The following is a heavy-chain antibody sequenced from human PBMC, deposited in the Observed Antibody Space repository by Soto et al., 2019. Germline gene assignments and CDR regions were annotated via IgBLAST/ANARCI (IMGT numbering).Heavy chain of an antibody. CDR2: ISDDGSTA. CDR1: GFTFSAYW. V-gene: IGHV3-74*01. CDR3: ARGPRVSSTGTGAH. Sequence: GGSLRLSCAVSGFTFSAYWMHWVRQVPGKGLNWVSRISDDGSTATYADSVKGRFVISRDNAKNSLYLEMNTLRVDDSGLYYCARGPRVSSTGTGAHWGRGTLVTVSS. J-gene: IGHJ4*02. D-gene: IGHD1-1*01.